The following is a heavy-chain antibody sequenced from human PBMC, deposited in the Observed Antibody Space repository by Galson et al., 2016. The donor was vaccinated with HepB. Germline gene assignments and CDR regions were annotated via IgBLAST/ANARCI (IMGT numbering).Heavy chain of an antibody. Sequence: SLRLSCAGSEFAISSYWMHWVHQAPGKGLIWVSRINRDGSNRIYADSVEGRFTISRDNAKNTLYLQMNSLRVEDTGIYYCASGTGPTRKIDYWGQGTLVTVSS. CDR3: ASGTGPTRKIDY. J-gene: IGHJ4*02. CDR1: EFAISSYW. D-gene: IGHD1-1*01. V-gene: IGHV3-74*01. CDR2: INRDGSNR.